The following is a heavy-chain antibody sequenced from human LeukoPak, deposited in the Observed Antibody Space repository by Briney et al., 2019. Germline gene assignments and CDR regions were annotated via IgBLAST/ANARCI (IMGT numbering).Heavy chain of an antibody. CDR1: GFTFSDYY. Sequence: GGSLRLSCAASGFTFSDYYMSWIRQAPGKGLEWVGRIKSKTDGGTTDYAAPVKGRFTISRDDSKNTLYLQMNSLKTEDTAVYYCTTGLGINWNDLGSFDYWGQGTLVTVSS. CDR2: IKSKTDGGTT. CDR3: TTGLGINWNDLGSFDY. D-gene: IGHD1-1*01. V-gene: IGHV3-15*01. J-gene: IGHJ4*02.